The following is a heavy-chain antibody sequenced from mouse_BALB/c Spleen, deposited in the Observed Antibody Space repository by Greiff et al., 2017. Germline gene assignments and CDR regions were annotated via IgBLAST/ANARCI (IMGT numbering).Heavy chain of an antibody. CDR2: ISNLAYSI. Sequence: EVQLVESGGGLVQPGGSRKLSCAASGFTFSDYGMAWVRQAPGKGPEWVAFISNLAYSIYYADTVTGRFTISRENAKNTLYLEMSSLRSEDTAMYYCARETGTNFDYWGQGTTLTVSS. D-gene: IGHD4-1*01. J-gene: IGHJ2*01. CDR1: GFTFSDYG. V-gene: IGHV5-15*02. CDR3: ARETGTNFDY.